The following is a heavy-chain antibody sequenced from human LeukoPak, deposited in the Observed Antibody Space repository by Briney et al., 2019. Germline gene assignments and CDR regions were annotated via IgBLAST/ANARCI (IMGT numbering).Heavy chain of an antibody. D-gene: IGHD4-11*01. CDR3: ARDMYSMSSAWGAY. Sequence: GGSLRLSCAASGFTFSDYWMHWVRQAPGKGLVWVARINGDGSSTTYVESVRGRFTISRDNAKKTLYLQMNSLRAEDAAVYYCARDMYSMSSAWGAYWGQGTLVTVSS. V-gene: IGHV3-74*01. CDR2: INGDGSST. J-gene: IGHJ4*02. CDR1: GFTFSDYW.